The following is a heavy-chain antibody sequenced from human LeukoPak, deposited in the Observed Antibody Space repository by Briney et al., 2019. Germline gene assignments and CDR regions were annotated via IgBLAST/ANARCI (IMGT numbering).Heavy chain of an antibody. CDR3: VKVGIQNNPQRAFAY. J-gene: IGHJ4*02. CDR2: IRYDGSNK. CDR1: GFTFSSYG. Sequence: GGSLRLSCAASGFTFSSYGMHWVRQAPGKGLEWVAFIRYDGSNKYYADSVKGRFTISRDNSKNTLYLQMNSLRAEDTAVYYCVKVGIQNNPQRAFAYWCQGTLVTVSS. D-gene: IGHD6-25*01. V-gene: IGHV3-30*02.